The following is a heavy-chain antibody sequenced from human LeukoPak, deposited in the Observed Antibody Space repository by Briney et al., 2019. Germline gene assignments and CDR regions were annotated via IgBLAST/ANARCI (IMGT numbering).Heavy chain of an antibody. D-gene: IGHD6-13*01. J-gene: IGHJ4*02. V-gene: IGHV3-21*01. CDR2: ISSTSSYI. CDR1: GFTFSSYS. CDR3: ARDYSSSLFETFDY. Sequence: PGGSLRLSCAASGFTFSSYSMNWVRQAPGKGLEWVSSISSTSSYIYYADSVKGRFTISRDNAKNSLYLQMNSLRAEDTAVYYCARDYSSSLFETFDYWGQGTLVTVSS.